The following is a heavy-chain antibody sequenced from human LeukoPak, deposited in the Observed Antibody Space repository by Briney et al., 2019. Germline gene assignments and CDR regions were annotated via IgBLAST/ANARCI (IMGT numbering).Heavy chain of an antibody. Sequence: GGSLRLSCATSGFTFSGYGMHWVRQAPGKGLEWVASIGPTGSDRYHADSIKGRFTISRDNANNFLYLQMNSLRAEDTAVYYCATETNGRHYDYWGQGTLLTVSS. D-gene: IGHD1-14*01. J-gene: IGHJ4*02. CDR2: IGPTGSDR. CDR1: GFTFSGYG. CDR3: ATETNGRHYDY. V-gene: IGHV3-21*06.